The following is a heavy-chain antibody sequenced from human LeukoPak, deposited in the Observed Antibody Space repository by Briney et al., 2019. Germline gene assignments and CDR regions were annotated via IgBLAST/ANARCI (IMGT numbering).Heavy chain of an antibody. CDR2: ISGSGGST. J-gene: IGHJ4*02. D-gene: IGHD3-3*01. CDR1: GFTFSSYA. V-gene: IGHV3-23*01. CDR3: AKDLTIFGVVIIRFSDY. Sequence: GGSLRLSCAASGFTFSSYAMGWVRQAPGKGLEWVSAISGSGGSTYYADSVKGRFTISRDNSKNTLYLQMNSLRAEDTAVYYCAKDLTIFGVVIIRFSDYWGQGTLVTVSS.